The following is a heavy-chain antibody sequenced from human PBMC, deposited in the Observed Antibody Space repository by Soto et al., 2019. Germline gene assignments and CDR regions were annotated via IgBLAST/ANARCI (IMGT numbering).Heavy chain of an antibody. CDR3: ARDPRSSIYYYYYGMDV. CDR1: GFTFSSYA. V-gene: IGHV3-30-3*01. CDR2: ISYDGSNK. D-gene: IGHD6-6*01. Sequence: PGGSLRLSCAASGFTFSSYAMHWVRQAPGKGLEWVAVISYDGSNKYYANSVKGRFTISRDNSKNTLYLQMNSLRAEDTAVYYCARDPRSSIYYYYYGMDVWGQGTTVTVSS. J-gene: IGHJ6*02.